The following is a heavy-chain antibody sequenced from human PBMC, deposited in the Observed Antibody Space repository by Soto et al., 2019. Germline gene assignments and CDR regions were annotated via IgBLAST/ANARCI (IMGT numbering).Heavy chain of an antibody. Sequence: PSETLSLTCAVYGGSFSGYYWSWIRQPPGKGLEWIGEINHSGSTNYNPSLKSRVTISVDTSKNQFSLKLSSVTAADTAVYYCARGPKTTPFYGMDVWGQGPTVT. D-gene: IGHD4-17*01. J-gene: IGHJ6*02. CDR1: GGSFSGYY. CDR3: ARGPKTTPFYGMDV. CDR2: INHSGST. V-gene: IGHV4-34*01.